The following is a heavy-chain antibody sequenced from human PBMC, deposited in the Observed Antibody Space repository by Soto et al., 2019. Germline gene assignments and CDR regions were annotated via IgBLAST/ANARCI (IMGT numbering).Heavy chain of an antibody. D-gene: IGHD1-1*01. Sequence: QVQLVQSGAEVRKPGASVKVSCKASGYTFSDYYIHCVRQAPGQGLEWMGWINPNSGGTKYAPKFQGGVTMTRDTSITTAYMELSRRRSGDTAVYYCAREPATAKPEGVDFWGQGTLVTVSS. CDR1: GYTFSDYY. J-gene: IGHJ4*02. CDR3: AREPATAKPEGVDF. CDR2: INPNSGGT. V-gene: IGHV1-2*02.